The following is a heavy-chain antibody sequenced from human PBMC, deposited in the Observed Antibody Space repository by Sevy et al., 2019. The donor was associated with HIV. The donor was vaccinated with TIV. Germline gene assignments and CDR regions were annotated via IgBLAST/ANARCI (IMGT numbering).Heavy chain of an antibody. V-gene: IGHV3-30-3*01. CDR2: ISYEGTET. J-gene: IGHJ4*01. Sequence: GGYLGLSCAASGFAFSTHAMHWVRQAPGKGLEWVAVISYEGTETFYAASVEGRFTISRDNSKNMLSLQINSLKPEDTAVYYCARDGGYSIKWYPLYWGHGTLVTVSS. D-gene: IGHD1-26*01. CDR1: GFAFSTHA. CDR3: ARDGGYSIKWYPLY.